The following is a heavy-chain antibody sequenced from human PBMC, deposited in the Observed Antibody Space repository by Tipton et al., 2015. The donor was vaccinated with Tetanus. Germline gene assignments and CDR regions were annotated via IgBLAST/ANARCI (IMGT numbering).Heavy chain of an antibody. J-gene: IGHJ4*02. CDR2: MSPNSGNT. Sequence: QLVQSGAEVKKPGASVKVSCKTSGYTFITYDINWVRQAPGQGLEWMGCMSPNSGNTGYAQKFQGRVTMTKDTSKRTAYMEVTSLRSEDTAVYYCARGRASLAFWGQGTLVTLFS. V-gene: IGHV1-8*01. CDR3: ARGRASLAF. CDR1: GYTFITYD.